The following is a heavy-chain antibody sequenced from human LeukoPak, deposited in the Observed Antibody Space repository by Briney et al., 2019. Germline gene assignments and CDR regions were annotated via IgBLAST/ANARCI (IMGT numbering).Heavy chain of an antibody. Sequence: GGSLRLSCTTSGFIFGEYALSWFRQAPGRGLEWVGIVSAKPYGGATKYAASVKDRFIISRDDSNRIAYLQLNSLKTEDTGMYYCARDAHYYDDSGHPFDYWGQGTLVTVSS. V-gene: IGHV3-49*03. J-gene: IGHJ4*02. CDR2: VSAKPYGGAT. CDR1: GFIFGEYA. CDR3: ARDAHYYDDSGHPFDY. D-gene: IGHD3-16*01.